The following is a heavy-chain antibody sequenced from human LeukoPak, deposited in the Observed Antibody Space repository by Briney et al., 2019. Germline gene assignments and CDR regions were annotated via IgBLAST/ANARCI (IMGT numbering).Heavy chain of an antibody. CDR2: ISAYNGNT. V-gene: IGHV1-18*01. Sequence: ASVKVSCKASGYTFTSYGISWVRQAPGQGLEWMGWISAYNGNTNYAQKLQGRVTMTTDTSTSTAYMELRSLRSEDTAVYYCARNLYGGNSWDVFDYWGQGTLVTVSS. J-gene: IGHJ4*02. D-gene: IGHD4-23*01. CDR3: ARNLYGGNSWDVFDY. CDR1: GYTFTSYG.